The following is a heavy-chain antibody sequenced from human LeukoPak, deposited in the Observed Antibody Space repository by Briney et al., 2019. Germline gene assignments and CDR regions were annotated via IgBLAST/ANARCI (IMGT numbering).Heavy chain of an antibody. CDR3: ARGSALEYYYGSGSADYFDY. J-gene: IGHJ4*02. Sequence: SETLSLTCTVSGGSISSRSYHWGWIRQPPGKGLEWIGSIYYSGTTYYNPSLKSRVTISVDTSKNQFSLKLSSVTAADTAVYYCARGSALEYYYGSGSADYFDYWGQGTLVTVSS. CDR2: IYYSGTT. D-gene: IGHD3-10*01. CDR1: GGSISSRSYH. V-gene: IGHV4-39*07.